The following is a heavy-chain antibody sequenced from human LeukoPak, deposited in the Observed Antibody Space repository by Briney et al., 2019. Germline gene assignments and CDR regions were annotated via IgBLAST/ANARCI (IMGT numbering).Heavy chain of an antibody. V-gene: IGHV4-61*02. CDR1: GGSISSGSYY. D-gene: IGHD6-19*01. J-gene: IGHJ4*02. CDR3: ARDLDSGGWYELVY. CDR2: IYTSGST. Sequence: ASETLSLTCTVSGGSISSGSYYWSWIRQPAGKGLEWIGRIYTSGSTNYNPSLKSRVTISVDTSKNQFSLKLSSVTAADTAVYYCARDLDSGGWYELVYWGQGILVTVSS.